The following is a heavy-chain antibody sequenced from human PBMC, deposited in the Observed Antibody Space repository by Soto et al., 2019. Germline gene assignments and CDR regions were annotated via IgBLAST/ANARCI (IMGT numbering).Heavy chain of an antibody. CDR1: GDTFSFYT. Sequence: QVQLVQSGAEVKKPGSSVRLSCTASGDTFSFYTISWVRQAPGQGPEWMGRIIPMVGMADYPQKFQGRVTISADKPTRTAYMVLSSLRSDDTAVYFCATNYGSGSTHFDYWGQGTLVTVSS. J-gene: IGHJ4*02. CDR2: IIPMVGMA. V-gene: IGHV1-69*02. CDR3: ATNYGSGSTHFDY. D-gene: IGHD3-10*01.